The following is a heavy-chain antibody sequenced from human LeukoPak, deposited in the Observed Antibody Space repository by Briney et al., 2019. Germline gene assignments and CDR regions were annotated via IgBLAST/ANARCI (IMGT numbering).Heavy chain of an antibody. J-gene: IGHJ6*02. V-gene: IGHV4-39*01. D-gene: IGHD3-10*01. Sequence: SETLSLTCTVSGGSVSSSSYYWGWIRQPPGKGLEWIGSIYYSGSTYYNPSLKSRVTISVGTSKNQFSLKLSSVTAADTAVYYCARGQIPQITMVRPYGMDVWGQGTTVTVSS. CDR2: IYYSGST. CDR3: ARGQIPQITMVRPYGMDV. CDR1: GGSVSSSSYY.